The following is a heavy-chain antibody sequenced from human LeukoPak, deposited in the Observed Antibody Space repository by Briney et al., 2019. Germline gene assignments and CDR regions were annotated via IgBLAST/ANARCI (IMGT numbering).Heavy chain of an antibody. CDR2: ICAYNGNT. J-gene: IGHJ5*02. CDR1: GYTFTSYG. V-gene: IGHV1-18*01. CDR3: ARIPPAICSSTSCHTPTSDWFDP. Sequence: ASVKVSCKASGYTFTSYGISWVRQAPGQGLEWMGWICAYNGNTNYAQKLQGRVTMTTDTSTSTAYMELRSLRSDDTAVYYCARIPPAICSSTSCHTPTSDWFDPWGQGTLVTVSS. D-gene: IGHD2-2*02.